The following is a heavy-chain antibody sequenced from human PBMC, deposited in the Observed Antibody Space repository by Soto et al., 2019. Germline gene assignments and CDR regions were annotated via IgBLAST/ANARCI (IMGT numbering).Heavy chain of an antibody. CDR2: VSYDGSSK. Sequence: GGSLRLSCAASGFSFNSFAMHWVRQAPGKGLEWVAIVSYDGSSKYYADSVKGRFTISRDNSKNTLYLLMNSLRAEDTAVYYCARDHRGDYYDTSGYYPGYWGQGAQVTVSS. CDR1: GFSFNSFA. J-gene: IGHJ4*02. D-gene: IGHD3-22*01. CDR3: ARDHRGDYYDTSGYYPGY. V-gene: IGHV3-30-3*01.